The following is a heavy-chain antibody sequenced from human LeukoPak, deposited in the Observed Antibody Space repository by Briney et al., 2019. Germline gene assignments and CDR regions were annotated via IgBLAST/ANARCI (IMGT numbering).Heavy chain of an antibody. CDR3: ARGTNDSSGYRLDY. CDR2: IYHSGST. D-gene: IGHD3-22*01. J-gene: IGHJ4*02. Sequence: SETLSLTCTVSGGSISSYYWSWIRQPAGKGLEWIGSIYHSGSTYYNPSLKSRVTISVDTSKNQFSLKLSSVTAADTAVYYCARGTNDSSGYRLDYWGQGTLVTVSS. CDR1: GGSISSYY. V-gene: IGHV4-4*07.